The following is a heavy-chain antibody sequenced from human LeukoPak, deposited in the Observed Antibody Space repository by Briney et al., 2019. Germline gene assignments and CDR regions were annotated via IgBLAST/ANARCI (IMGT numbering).Heavy chain of an antibody. D-gene: IGHD2-21*02. CDR2: ISSSGDSA. CDR1: GFTVSSNY. J-gene: IGHJ4*02. CDR3: APRGDGEFDY. V-gene: IGHV3-66*02. Sequence: PGGSLRLSCAASGFTVSSNYMSWVRQAPGKGLEWVSVISSSGDSAYYADSVKGRFTISRDNSKNTLYLQMNSLRAEDTAVYYCAPRGDGEFDYWGQGTLVTVSS.